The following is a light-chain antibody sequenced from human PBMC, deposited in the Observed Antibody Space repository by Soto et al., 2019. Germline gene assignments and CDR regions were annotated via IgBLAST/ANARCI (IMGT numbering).Light chain of an antibody. CDR2: DVS. CDR1: QGISTY. V-gene: IGKV1-5*01. Sequence: IQMTQSPSSLSASLGDRVTISCRASQGISTYLAWYQQKPGKAPTLLISDVSRLESGVPSRFSGSGSGTEFTLTISGLQPDDFATYYCHQYNYLHTFGQGTKVDIK. CDR3: HQYNYLHT. J-gene: IGKJ2*01.